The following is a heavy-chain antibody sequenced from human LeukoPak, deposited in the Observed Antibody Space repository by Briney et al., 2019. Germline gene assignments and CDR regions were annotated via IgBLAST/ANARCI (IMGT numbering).Heavy chain of an antibody. V-gene: IGHV3-30*18. CDR2: ISYDGSNK. CDR1: GFTFSSYG. CDR3: AKDYGYIVGATDI. D-gene: IGHD1-26*01. J-gene: IGHJ3*02. Sequence: GGSLRLSCAASGFTFSSYGMHWVRQAPGKGLEWVAVISYDGSNKYYADSVKGRFTISRDNSKNTLYLQMNSLRAEDTAGYYCAKDYGYIVGATDIWGQGTMVTVSS.